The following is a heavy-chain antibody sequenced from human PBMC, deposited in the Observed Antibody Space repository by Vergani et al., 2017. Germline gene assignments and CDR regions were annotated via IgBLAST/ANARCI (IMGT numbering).Heavy chain of an antibody. CDR1: GFTLSSYA. Sequence: EVQLLESGGGLVQPGGSLRLSCAASGFTLSSYAMSWVRQAPGKGLEWVSYISSSSSYTNYADSVKGRFTISRDNAKNSLYLQMNSLRAEDTAVYYCARDRAGGALVAAEDYWGQGTLVTVSS. J-gene: IGHJ4*02. CDR3: ARDRAGGALVAAEDY. CDR2: ISSSSSYT. V-gene: IGHV3-48*04. D-gene: IGHD2-15*01.